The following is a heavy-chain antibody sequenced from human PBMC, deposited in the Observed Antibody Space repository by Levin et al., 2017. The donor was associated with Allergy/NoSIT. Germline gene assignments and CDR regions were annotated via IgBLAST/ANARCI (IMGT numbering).Heavy chain of an antibody. CDR2: IYYSGST. V-gene: IGHV4-59*01. Sequence: SETPSLTCTVSGGSISSYYWSWIRQPPGKGLEWIGYIYYSGSTNYNPSLKSRVTISVDTSKNQFSLKLSSVTAADTAVYYCARNQWLVSSPFDYWGQGTLVTVSS. D-gene: IGHD6-19*01. CDR3: ARNQWLVSSPFDY. CDR1: GGSISSYY. J-gene: IGHJ4*02.